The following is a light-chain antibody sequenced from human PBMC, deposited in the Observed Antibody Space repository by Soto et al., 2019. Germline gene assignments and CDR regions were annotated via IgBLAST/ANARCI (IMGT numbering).Light chain of an antibody. Sequence: EIVMTQSPATLSVSPGERATLSCRASQSISSNLAWYQQKPGQTPRLLIYGASTRATGIPARFSGSGSGTQFTLTIDSLQSEDFAVYYCQHFGNWPRPFGQGTKVEIK. J-gene: IGKJ1*01. CDR2: GAS. CDR1: QSISSN. V-gene: IGKV3-15*01. CDR3: QHFGNWPRP.